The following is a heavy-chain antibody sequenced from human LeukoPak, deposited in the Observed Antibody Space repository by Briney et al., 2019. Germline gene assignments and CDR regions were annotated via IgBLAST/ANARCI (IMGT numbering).Heavy chain of an antibody. CDR1: GGSISSSSYY. D-gene: IGHD6-19*01. Sequence: PSETLSLTCTVSGGSISSSSYYWGWIRQPPGKGLEWIGSIYYSGSTYYNPSLKSRVTIFVDTSKNQFSLKLSSVTAADTAVYYCARGSRGSGWYFTYWGQGTLVTVSS. CDR3: ARGSRGSGWYFTY. J-gene: IGHJ4*02. CDR2: IYYSGST. V-gene: IGHV4-39*01.